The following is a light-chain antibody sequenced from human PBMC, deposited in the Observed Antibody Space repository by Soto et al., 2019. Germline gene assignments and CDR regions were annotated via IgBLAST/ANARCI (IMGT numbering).Light chain of an antibody. CDR3: QQYGSSPWT. J-gene: IGKJ1*01. CDR2: GAS. V-gene: IGKV3-20*01. CDR1: QNINRY. Sequence: EIVLTHSPATFSLSPCESATLSFRASQNINRYLAWYQQKPGQAPRLLIYGASSRATGIPDRFSGSGSGTDFTLTISRLEPEDFAVYYCQQYGSSPWTFGQGTKVDNK.